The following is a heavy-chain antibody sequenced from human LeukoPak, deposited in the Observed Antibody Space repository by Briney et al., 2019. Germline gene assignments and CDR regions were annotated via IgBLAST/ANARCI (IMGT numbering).Heavy chain of an antibody. CDR2: ISSSSSYI. CDR1: GFTFSSYS. V-gene: IGHV3-21*04. Sequence: PGGSLRLSCAASGFTFSSYSMNWVRQAPGKGLEWVSSISSSSSYIYYADSVKGRFTISRDNAKNSLYLQMNSLRAEDTALYYCVKDIPRYSSGWPRFDYWGQGTLVTVSS. CDR3: VKDIPRYSSGWPRFDY. J-gene: IGHJ4*02. D-gene: IGHD6-19*01.